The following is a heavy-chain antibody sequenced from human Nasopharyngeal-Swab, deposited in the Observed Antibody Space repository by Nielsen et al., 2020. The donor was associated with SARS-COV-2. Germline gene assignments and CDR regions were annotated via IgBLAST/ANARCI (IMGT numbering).Heavy chain of an antibody. D-gene: IGHD1-14*01. CDR3: TGELLRITGFDY. Sequence: ASVQVSCKASGYTFTSYVIHWLRQAPGQRLEWMGWINAGNGYRKYSQKFQGRVTITRDTSARTAYLELSSLRSEDTAVYYCTGELLRITGFDYWGQGTLVTVSS. CDR1: GYTFTSYV. J-gene: IGHJ4*02. V-gene: IGHV1-3*01. CDR2: INAGNGYR.